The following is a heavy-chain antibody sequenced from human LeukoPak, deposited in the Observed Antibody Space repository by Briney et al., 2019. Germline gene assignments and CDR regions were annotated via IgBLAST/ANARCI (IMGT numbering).Heavy chain of an antibody. V-gene: IGHV4-4*02. CDR2: ISLTGLT. CDR3: SRENGAFSPFGY. Sequence: SETLSLTCCVSGGSISNTNWWSWVRQPPGQGLEWIGEISLTGLTNYNPSLESRVSVSLDKSKNQLSRNLTSVTAADTAVYYCSRENGAFSPFGYWGQGTLVTVPS. J-gene: IGHJ4*02. CDR1: GGSISNTNW. D-gene: IGHD2-8*01.